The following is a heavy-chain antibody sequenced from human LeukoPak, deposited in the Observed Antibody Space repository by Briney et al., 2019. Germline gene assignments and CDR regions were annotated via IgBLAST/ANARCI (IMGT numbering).Heavy chain of an antibody. J-gene: IGHJ4*02. V-gene: IGHV1-18*04. D-gene: IGHD6-19*01. CDR3: ARGGSPYSSGWYLF. CDR2: ISVYNGNT. Sequence: ASVKVSCKASGYTFTSYYMHWVRQAPGQGLEWMGWISVYNGNTNYAQKLQGRVTMTTDTSTSTAYMELRSLRSDDTAVYYCARGGSPYSSGWYLFWGQGTLVTVSS. CDR1: GYTFTSYY.